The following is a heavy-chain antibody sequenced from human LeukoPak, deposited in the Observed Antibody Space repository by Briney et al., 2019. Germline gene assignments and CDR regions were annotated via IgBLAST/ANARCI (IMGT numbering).Heavy chain of an antibody. J-gene: IGHJ6*02. CDR2: ISYDGSNK. CDR3: ARVGGWYIWRYYYYGMDV. Sequence: GRSLRLSCAASGFTFSSYAMHWVRQAPGKGLEWVAVISYDGSNKYYADSVKGRFTISRDNSKNTLYLQMNSLRAEDTAVYYCARVGGWYIWRYYYYGMDVWGQGTTVTVSS. CDR1: GFTFSSYA. D-gene: IGHD6-19*01. V-gene: IGHV3-30-3*01.